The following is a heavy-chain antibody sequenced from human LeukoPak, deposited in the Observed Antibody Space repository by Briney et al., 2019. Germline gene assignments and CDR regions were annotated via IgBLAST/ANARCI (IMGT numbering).Heavy chain of an antibody. CDR3: ARDKPYYYDSSGYSGDY. J-gene: IGHJ4*02. CDR2: ISAYNGNT. V-gene: IGHV1-18*01. CDR1: GYTFTSYG. D-gene: IGHD3-22*01. Sequence: ASVKVSCKASGYTFTSYGISWVRQAPGQGLEWVGWISAYNGNTNYAQKLQGRVTMTTDTSTSTAYMELRSLRSDDTAVYYCARDKPYYYDSSGYSGDYWGQGTLVTVSS.